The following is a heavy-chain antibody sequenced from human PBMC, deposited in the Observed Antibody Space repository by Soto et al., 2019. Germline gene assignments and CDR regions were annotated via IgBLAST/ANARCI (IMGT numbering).Heavy chain of an antibody. CDR1: GYTFTNYD. CDR3: ARSYSYGFNAY. Sequence: ASGKVSCKASGYTFTNYDITWVRQAAGQGLEWVGWVNPNSGYTAYAQKFVGRVTMTRHTPLRTAYMELSSLTSGDTAVYYCARSYSYGFNAYSGKGT. D-gene: IGHD5-18*01. V-gene: IGHV1-8*01. J-gene: IGHJ4*02. CDR2: VNPNSGYT.